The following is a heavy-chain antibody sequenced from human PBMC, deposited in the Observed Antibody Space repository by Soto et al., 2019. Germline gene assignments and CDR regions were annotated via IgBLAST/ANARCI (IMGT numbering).Heavy chain of an antibody. CDR1: RVTFSKFI. D-gene: IGHD6-19*01. Sequence: QVQLEQSGGEVKKPGSSVKVSCKASRVTFSKFIVTWVRQAPGLGLEWVGGIIPIFGTANYAQKFQGRVTITADESTRTSYMEVNKLRSEDTAVYYCAKVRYSSPMGYYYGMDVWGQGTTVTVSS. J-gene: IGHJ6*02. V-gene: IGHV1-69*01. CDR3: AKVRYSSPMGYYYGMDV. CDR2: IIPIFGTA.